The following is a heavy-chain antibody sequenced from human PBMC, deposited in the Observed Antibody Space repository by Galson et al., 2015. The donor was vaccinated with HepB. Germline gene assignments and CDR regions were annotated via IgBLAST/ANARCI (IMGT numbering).Heavy chain of an antibody. CDR3: ARCGGGIWSHFYSDYYFDY. V-gene: IGHV4-34*01. CDR1: GGSFSGYY. Sequence: SETLSLTCAVYGGSFSGYYWSWIRQPPGKGLEWIGEINHSGSTNYNPSLKSRVTISVDTSKNQSSLKLSSVTAADTALYYCARCGGGIWSHFYSDYYFDYWGQGTQVTVSS. J-gene: IGHJ4*02. D-gene: IGHD3-3*01. CDR2: INHSGST.